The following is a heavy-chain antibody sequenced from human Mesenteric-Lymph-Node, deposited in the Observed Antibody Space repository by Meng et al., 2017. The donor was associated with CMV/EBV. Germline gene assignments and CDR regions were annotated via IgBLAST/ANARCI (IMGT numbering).Heavy chain of an antibody. CDR3: ARSLWRDAFDI. V-gene: IGHV3-13*01. J-gene: IGHJ3*02. D-gene: IGHD3-3*01. CDR1: GFTFSSYD. CDR2: IGTAGDT. Sequence: GGSLRLSCAASGFTFSSYDMHWVRQATGKGLEWVSAIGTAGDTYYPGSVKGRFTISRENAKNSLYLQMNSLRAGDTAVYYCARSLWRDAFDIWGQGTMVTVSS.